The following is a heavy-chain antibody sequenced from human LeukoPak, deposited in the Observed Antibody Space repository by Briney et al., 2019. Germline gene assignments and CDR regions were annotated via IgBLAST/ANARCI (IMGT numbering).Heavy chain of an antibody. CDR1: GFTFSSYW. J-gene: IGHJ3*02. Sequence: GGSLRLSCAASGFTFSSYWMSWVRQAPGKGLEWVANIKQDGSEKYYVDSVKGRFTISRDNAKNSLYLQMNSLRAEDTAVYYCAGPWAAGGNNDAFDIWGQGTMVTVSS. CDR2: IKQDGSEK. D-gene: IGHD6-13*01. V-gene: IGHV3-7*03. CDR3: AGPWAAGGNNDAFDI.